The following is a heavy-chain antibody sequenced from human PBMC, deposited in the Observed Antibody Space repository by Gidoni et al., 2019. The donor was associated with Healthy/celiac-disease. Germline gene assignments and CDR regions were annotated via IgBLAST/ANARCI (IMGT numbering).Heavy chain of an antibody. CDR1: GFSLSNARMG. CDR3: ARIRRIGGLNYYYYYMDV. CDR2: IFSNDEK. D-gene: IGHD1-26*01. V-gene: IGHV2-26*01. J-gene: IGHJ6*03. Sequence: QVTLKESGPVLVEPTETLTLTCTVSGFSLSNARMGVSWIRQPPGKALEWLAHIFSNDEKSYSTSLKSRLTISKDTSKSQVVLTMTNMDPVDTATYYCARIRRIGGLNYYYYYMDVWGKGTTVTVSS.